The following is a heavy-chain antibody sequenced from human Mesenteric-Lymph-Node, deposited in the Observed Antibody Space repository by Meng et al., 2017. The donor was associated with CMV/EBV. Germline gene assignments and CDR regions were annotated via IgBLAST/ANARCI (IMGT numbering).Heavy chain of an antibody. V-gene: IGHV3-21*01. CDR3: ARDKYTYNDPKSYYFDT. Sequence: GESLKISCVGSGFTFNTYSMNWVRQAPGRGLEWVSSISSSGIYKDYIDSVKGRFTVSRDNARNSLFLQINSLRAEDTAVYYCARDKYTYNDPKSYYFDTWGQGTLVTVSS. D-gene: IGHD1-20*01. CDR1: GFTFNTYS. CDR2: ISSSGIYK. J-gene: IGHJ4*02.